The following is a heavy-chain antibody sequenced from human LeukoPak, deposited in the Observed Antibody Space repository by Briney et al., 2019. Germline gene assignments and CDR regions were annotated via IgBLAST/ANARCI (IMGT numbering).Heavy chain of an antibody. D-gene: IGHD6-25*01. J-gene: IGHJ5*02. CDR3: ARDLAAENWFDP. CDR1: GFTFSSYS. CDR2: ISSSSSYI. Sequence: PGGSLRLSCAASGFTFSSYSMNWVRQAPGKGLEWVSSISSSSSYIYYADSVKGRFTISRDNAKNSLYLQMNSLRAEDTAVYYCARDLAAENWFDPWGQGTLVTVSS. V-gene: IGHV3-21*01.